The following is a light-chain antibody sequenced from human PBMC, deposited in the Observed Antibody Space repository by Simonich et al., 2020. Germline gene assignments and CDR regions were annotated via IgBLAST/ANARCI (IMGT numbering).Light chain of an antibody. CDR2: WAS. J-gene: IGKJ2*01. Sequence: DIVMTQSPDSLAVSLGERATINCKSSQSVLYSSNNKNYLAWYQQKPGQPPKLLIYWASTRESGVPERFSGSGSGTDFTLTISSRQAEDVAVDYCQQYYSTPYTFGQGTKLEIK. CDR1: QSVLYSSNNKNY. V-gene: IGKV4-1*01. CDR3: QQYYSTPYT.